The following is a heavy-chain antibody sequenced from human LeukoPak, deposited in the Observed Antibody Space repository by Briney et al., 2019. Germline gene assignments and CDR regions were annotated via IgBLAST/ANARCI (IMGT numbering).Heavy chain of an antibody. D-gene: IGHD6-13*01. CDR2: TYYSGIT. J-gene: IGHJ4*02. CDR1: GGSISTYY. Sequence: PSETLSLTCTVSGGSISTYYWSWIRQPPGKGLEWIGYTYYSGITNYNPSLKSRATISVDTSKNQFSLKLSSVTAADTAVYYCAKRGSNTWSDFDYWGQGTLVTVSS. V-gene: IGHV4-59*08. CDR3: AKRGSNTWSDFDY.